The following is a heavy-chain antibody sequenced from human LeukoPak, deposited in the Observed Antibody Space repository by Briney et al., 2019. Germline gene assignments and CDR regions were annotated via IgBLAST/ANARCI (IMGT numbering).Heavy chain of an antibody. CDR3: AKDHSADGWPTFEY. J-gene: IGHJ4*02. V-gene: IGHV3-30*18. CDR2: ISYDGSNK. Sequence: GGSLRLSCTASGFTFSDYGIHWVRQAPGKGLEWVTFISYDGSNKYYVDSVKGRFTISRDNSKNTLYLQMNSLRVDDSAIYYCAKDHSADGWPTFEYWGRGTLVTVSS. D-gene: IGHD5-24*01. CDR1: GFTFSDYG.